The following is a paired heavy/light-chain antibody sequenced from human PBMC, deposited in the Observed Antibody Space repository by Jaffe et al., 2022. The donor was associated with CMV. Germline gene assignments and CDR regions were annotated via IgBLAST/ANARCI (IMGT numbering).Heavy chain of an antibody. CDR2: IYYSGST. D-gene: IGHD3-22*01. CDR1: GGSISSYY. J-gene: IGHJ6*02. CDR3: ARDTPYYYDSSGSKYYYYYGMDV. V-gene: IGHV4-59*01. Sequence: QVQLQESGPGLVKPSETLSLTCTVSGGSISSYYWSWIRQPPGKGLEWIGYIYYSGSTNYNPSLKSRVTISVDTSKNQFSLKLSSVTAADTAVYYCARDTPYYYDSSGSKYYYYYGMDVWGQGTTVTVSS.
Light chain of an antibody. CDR2: AAS. V-gene: IGKV1-39*01. CDR1: QSISSY. CDR3: QQSYSTLRWT. Sequence: DIQMTQSPSSLSASVGDRVTITCRASQSISSYLNWYQQKPGKAPKLLIYAASSLQSGVPSRFSGSGSGTDFTLTISSLQPEDFATYYCQQSYSTLRWTFGQGTKVEIK. J-gene: IGKJ1*01.